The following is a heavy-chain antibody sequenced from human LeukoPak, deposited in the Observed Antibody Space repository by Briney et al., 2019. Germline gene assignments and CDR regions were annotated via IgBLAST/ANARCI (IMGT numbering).Heavy chain of an antibody. CDR2: ITSIGTYI. V-gene: IGHV3-21*01. D-gene: IGHD3-22*01. CDR1: GFTFNNYN. CDR3: ARDPYSGNYGSYYYYYMDV. J-gene: IGHJ6*03. Sequence: GGSLRLSCAASGFTFNNYNMNWVRQAPGKPLEWVSSITSIGTYIFYADSVKGRFTIPRDNAKNSLYLQINSLGPEDTAVYFCARDPYSGNYGSYYYYYMDVWGKGTTVTVSS.